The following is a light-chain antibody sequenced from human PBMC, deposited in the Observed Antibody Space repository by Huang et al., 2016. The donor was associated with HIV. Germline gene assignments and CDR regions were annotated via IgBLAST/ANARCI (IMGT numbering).Light chain of an antibody. CDR3: QQYYLTPLT. CDR2: GAS. CDR1: QSVGGK. J-gene: IGKJ1*01. V-gene: IGKV3-15*01. Sequence: ILLTQFPATLSVSPGQRVTLSCRASQSVGGKLAWYQQRPGQAPRLLIYGASTRVPTIPDRFSGSGSGTEFTLTISSLQSEDFAVYYCQQYYLTPLTFGQGTKVEIK.